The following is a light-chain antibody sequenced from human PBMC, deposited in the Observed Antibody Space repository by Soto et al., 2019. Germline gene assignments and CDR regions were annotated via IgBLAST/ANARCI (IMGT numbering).Light chain of an antibody. J-gene: IGKJ1*01. CDR3: QHSRT. V-gene: IGKV1-5*03. Sequence: IKVTHSPSTLSSSIGNRVTITCRASQSISSWLAWYQQKPGKAPKLLIYKASSLESGVPSRFSGSGSGTEFTLTISSLQPDDFATYYCQHSRTFGQGTKVDIK. CDR2: KAS. CDR1: QSISSW.